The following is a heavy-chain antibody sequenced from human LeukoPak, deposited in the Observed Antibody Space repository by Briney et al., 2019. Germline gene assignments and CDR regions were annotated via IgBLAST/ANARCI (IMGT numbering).Heavy chain of an antibody. CDR1: GGSISSYY. Sequence: SETLSLTCTVSGGSISSYYWNWIRQPAGKGLEWIGRIYTSGSTNHNPSLKSRVTMPVDMSKNQFSLRLSSVTAADTAVYYCAREVRCSTTRCYSLFDYWGQGTLVTVSS. CDR3: AREVRCSTTRCYSLFDY. V-gene: IGHV4-4*07. J-gene: IGHJ4*02. CDR2: IYTSGST. D-gene: IGHD2-2*02.